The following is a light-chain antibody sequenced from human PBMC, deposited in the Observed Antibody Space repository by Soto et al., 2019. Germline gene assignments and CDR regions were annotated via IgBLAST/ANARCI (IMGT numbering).Light chain of an antibody. CDR1: QTVRNNY. CDR2: DAS. Sequence: EIVLTQSPATLSLSPGERATLSCRASQTVRNNYLAWYQQKPGQAPRLLIYDASYRATGIPARFSGSGSGTDFTLTISSLEPEDFAVYYCQQRSDWPSFGQGTRLEIK. J-gene: IGKJ5*01. CDR3: QQRSDWPS. V-gene: IGKV3-11*01.